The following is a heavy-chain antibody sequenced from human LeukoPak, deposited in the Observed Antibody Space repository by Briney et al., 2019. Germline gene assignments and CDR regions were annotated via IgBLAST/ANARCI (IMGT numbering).Heavy chain of an antibody. J-gene: IGHJ3*02. V-gene: IGHV4-4*07. Sequence: SETLSLTCTVSGGDISNYYWSWIRQSAGKGLEWIGQMYGSGGTNYNPSLKSRVTLSADKCKNQIFLTLSSVTAADTGVYYCARNRSNFYGEIPFDIWGQGTMVTVSS. CDR3: ARNRSNFYGEIPFDI. CDR1: GGDISNYY. D-gene: IGHD3-10*01. CDR2: MYGSGGT.